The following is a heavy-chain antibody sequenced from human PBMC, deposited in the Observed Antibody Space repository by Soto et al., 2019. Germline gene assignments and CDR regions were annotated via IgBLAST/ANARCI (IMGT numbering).Heavy chain of an antibody. D-gene: IGHD2-15*01. CDR2: IKQDGSEK. V-gene: IGHV3-7*01. J-gene: IGHJ4*02. CDR1: GFTFISYC. CDR3: ARPGYCSGGSCYTPLEY. Sequence: GSMRLSCAASGFTFISYCVRWVRQAPGKGLEWVANIKQDGSEKYYVDSVKGRFTISRDNAKNSLYLQMNSLRAEDTAVYYCARPGYCSGGSCYTPLEYWGQGTLVTVSS.